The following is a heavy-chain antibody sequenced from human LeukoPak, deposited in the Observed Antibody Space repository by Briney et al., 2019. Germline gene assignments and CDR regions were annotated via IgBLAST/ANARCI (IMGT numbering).Heavy chain of an antibody. CDR1: GFTFGNHG. V-gene: IGHV3-23*01. D-gene: IGHD7-27*01. Sequence: PGGTLRLSCAASGFTFGNHGMNWVRQAPGKGLEWLSGVSPPGGGTYYADSVKGRFTISRDDSKNTLSLQMNSLRVEDTAVYYCARDLAWGAFDYWGQGTLVTVSS. J-gene: IGHJ4*02. CDR3: ARDLAWGAFDY. CDR2: VSPPGGGT.